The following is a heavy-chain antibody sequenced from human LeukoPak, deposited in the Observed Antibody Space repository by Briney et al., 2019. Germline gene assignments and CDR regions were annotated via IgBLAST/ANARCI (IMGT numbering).Heavy chain of an antibody. D-gene: IGHD3-10*01. CDR2: MRYDGSQI. V-gene: IGHV3-30*02. CDR3: AKRLWFGDSLGGLFDY. J-gene: IGHJ4*02. Sequence: PAGSLRLSCVVSGFSFKDHGMHWVRQAPGKGLEWVAFMRYDGSQILYTDSVKGRFIISRDNSKSTLHLQIDRLRVDDTAVYDCAKRLWFGDSLGGLFDYWGQGTLVTVSP. CDR1: GFSFKDHG.